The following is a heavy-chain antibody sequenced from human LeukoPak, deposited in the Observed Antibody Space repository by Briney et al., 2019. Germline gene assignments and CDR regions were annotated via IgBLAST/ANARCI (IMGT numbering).Heavy chain of an antibody. V-gene: IGHV4-59*01. CDR2: ISNSGST. D-gene: IGHD1-26*01. Sequence: SETLSLTCTVSGGSISSYYWSWIRQPPGKGLEWIGYISNSGSTNYSPSLKSRVTISVDTSKNQFSLKLSSVTAADTAVYYCARVVGALSSFDYWGQGTLVTVSS. CDR1: GGSISSYY. J-gene: IGHJ4*02. CDR3: ARVVGALSSFDY.